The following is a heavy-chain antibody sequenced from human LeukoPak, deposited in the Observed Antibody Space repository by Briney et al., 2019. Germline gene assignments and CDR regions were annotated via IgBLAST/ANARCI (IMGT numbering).Heavy chain of an antibody. Sequence: TGGSLRLSCAASGFTFSSYSMNWVRQAPGKGLEWVANIRYDGSEKFYVDSVKGRFTISRDNAKNSLYLQMNSLRAEDTAVYYCARSPIRQRFFDYWGQGTLVSVSS. CDR1: GFTFSSYS. V-gene: IGHV3-7*04. CDR2: IRYDGSEK. D-gene: IGHD5-12*01. J-gene: IGHJ4*02. CDR3: ARSPIRQRFFDY.